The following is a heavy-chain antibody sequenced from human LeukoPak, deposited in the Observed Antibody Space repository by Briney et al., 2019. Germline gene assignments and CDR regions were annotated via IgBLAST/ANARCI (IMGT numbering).Heavy chain of an antibody. J-gene: IGHJ6*03. Sequence: SVKVSCKTSGGTFSSYAITWVRQTPGQGLERMGGIIPIFGTTNYAQKFQDRVTITADKSTSTAYMKLSSLRSEDTAVYYCARVVGLTRYSSNWYSGYYYYMDVWGKGTTVTVSS. CDR1: GGTFSSYA. V-gene: IGHV1-69*06. CDR2: IIPIFGTT. D-gene: IGHD6-13*01. CDR3: ARVVGLTRYSSNWYSGYYYYMDV.